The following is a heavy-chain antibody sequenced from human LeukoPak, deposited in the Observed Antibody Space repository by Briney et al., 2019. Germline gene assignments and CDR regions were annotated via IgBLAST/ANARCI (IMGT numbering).Heavy chain of an antibody. D-gene: IGHD3-16*02. CDR1: GFTFSSYW. CDR2: IKQDGSEK. CDR3: ATRGGRGPYYDYVWGSYRYYPFDY. V-gene: IGHV3-7*01. Sequence: PGGSLRLSCAASGFTFSSYWMSWVSQAPGKGLEWVANIKQDGSEKYYVDSVKGRFTSSRDNAKNSLYLQMNSLRAEDTAVYYCATRGGRGPYYDYVWGSYRYYPFDYWGQGTLVTVSS. J-gene: IGHJ4*02.